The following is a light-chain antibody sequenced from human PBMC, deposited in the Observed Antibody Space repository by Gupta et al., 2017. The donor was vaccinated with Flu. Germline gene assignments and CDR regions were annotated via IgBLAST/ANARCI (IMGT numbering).Light chain of an antibody. CDR3: QSYDSGVV. Sequence: QTVLTQSPSVAGAPRQRLTHPCTVSISNIGAGFDVHWYQQLPGTAPKLLIYGNSNRPSGVPDRFSGSKSGTSASLAITGLQAEDEAGYYCQSYDSGVVFGGGTKLTVL. V-gene: IGLV1-40*01. J-gene: IGLJ2*01. CDR1: ISNIGAGFD. CDR2: GNS.